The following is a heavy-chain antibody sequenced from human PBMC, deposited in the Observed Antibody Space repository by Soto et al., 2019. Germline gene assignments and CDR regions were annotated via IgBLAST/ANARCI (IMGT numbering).Heavy chain of an antibody. CDR2: IRSKANSYAT. CDR3: MAVTGGIDY. D-gene: IGHD2-21*02. Sequence: PGGSLRLSCAASGFTFSGSAMHWVRQASGKGLEWVGRIRSKANSYATAYAASVKGRFTISRDDSKNTAYPQMNSLKTEDTAVYYCMAVTGGIDYWGQGTLVTVSS. J-gene: IGHJ4*02. V-gene: IGHV3-73*01. CDR1: GFTFSGSA.